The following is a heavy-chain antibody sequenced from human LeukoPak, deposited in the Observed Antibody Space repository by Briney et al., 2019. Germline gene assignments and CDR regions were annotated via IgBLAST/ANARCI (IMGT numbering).Heavy chain of an antibody. J-gene: IGHJ4*02. V-gene: IGHV3-33*06. D-gene: IGHD2-21*01. Sequence: GGSLRLSCAASGFTFSSYGMHWVRQAPGKGLEGGAVIWYDGSNKYYADSVKGRFTISRDNSKNTLYLQMNRLRVEHTAAYYCAKDLVTNVVGYYFDYWGQGALVTVSS. CDR3: AKDLVTNVVGYYFDY. CDR2: IWYDGSNK. CDR1: GFTFSSYG.